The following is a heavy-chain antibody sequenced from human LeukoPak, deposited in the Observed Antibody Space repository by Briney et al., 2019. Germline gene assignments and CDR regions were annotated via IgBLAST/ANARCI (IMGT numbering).Heavy chain of an antibody. J-gene: IGHJ4*02. Sequence: ASVKVSCKASGYTLTSYYMHWVRQAPGQGLELIVLINPSGGSTSYAQKFQGRVTMTRDTSTSTVYMELSSLRSEDTAVYYCARDNSYDYVWGSYRYPDYWGQGTLVTVSS. CDR1: GYTLTSYY. D-gene: IGHD3-16*02. V-gene: IGHV1-46*01. CDR3: ARDNSYDYVWGSYRYPDY. CDR2: INPSGGST.